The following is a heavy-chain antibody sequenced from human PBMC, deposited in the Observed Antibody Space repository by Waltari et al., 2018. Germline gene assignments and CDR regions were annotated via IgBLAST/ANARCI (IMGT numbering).Heavy chain of an antibody. Sequence: QVQLVQSGAEVKKPGSSVKVSCKASGGTFSSYAISWVRQAPGQGLEWMGGIIPIFGTANYAQKFQGRVTITTDESKSTAYMELSSLRSEHTAVYYCAGTEGDSSGYHRYYFDYWGQGTLVTVSS. D-gene: IGHD3-22*01. J-gene: IGHJ4*02. CDR1: GGTFSSYA. CDR2: IIPIFGTA. CDR3: AGTEGDSSGYHRYYFDY. V-gene: IGHV1-69*05.